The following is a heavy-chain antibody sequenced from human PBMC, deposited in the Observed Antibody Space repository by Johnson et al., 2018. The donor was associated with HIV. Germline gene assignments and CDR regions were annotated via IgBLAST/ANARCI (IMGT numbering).Heavy chain of an antibody. CDR1: GFTFSSYA. J-gene: IGHJ3*02. Sequence: QMLLVESGGGVVQPGTSLRLSCTASGFTFSSYAMHWVRQAPGKGLDWVAVISYAGSNKYYADSVKARFTISRYRSKNTLFLPMNRLRAADTAVYYCARVEGKRITMIVVVIHGAFDIWGQGTMVTVSS. CDR3: ARVEGKRITMIVVVIHGAFDI. CDR2: ISYAGSNK. V-gene: IGHV3-30*14. D-gene: IGHD3-22*01.